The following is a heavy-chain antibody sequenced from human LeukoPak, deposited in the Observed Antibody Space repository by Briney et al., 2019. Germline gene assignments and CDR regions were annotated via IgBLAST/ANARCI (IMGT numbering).Heavy chain of an antibody. CDR2: IYYSGST. CDR3: ARGGAVAANNGYFDY. Sequence: PSETLSLTCTVSGGSISSSSYYWGWIRQPPGKGLEWIGSIYYSGSTYYNPSLKSRVTISVDTPKNQFSLKLSSVTAADTAVYYCARGGAVAANNGYFDYWGQGTLVTVSS. J-gene: IGHJ4*02. V-gene: IGHV4-39*07. D-gene: IGHD6-19*01. CDR1: GGSISSSSYY.